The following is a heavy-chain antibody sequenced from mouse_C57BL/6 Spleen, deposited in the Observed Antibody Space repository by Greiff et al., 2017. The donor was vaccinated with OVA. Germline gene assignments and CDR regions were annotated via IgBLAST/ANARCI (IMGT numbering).Heavy chain of an antibody. V-gene: IGHV1-64*01. Sequence: QVQLKQPGAELVKPGASVKLSCTASGYTFTSYWMHWVKQRPGQGLEWIGMIHPNSGSTNYNEKFKSKATLTVDKSSSTAYMQLSSLTSEDSAVYYCARSGLGPGYFDYWGQGTTLTVSS. CDR1: GYTFTSYW. D-gene: IGHD4-1*01. J-gene: IGHJ2*01. CDR3: ARSGLGPGYFDY. CDR2: IHPNSGST.